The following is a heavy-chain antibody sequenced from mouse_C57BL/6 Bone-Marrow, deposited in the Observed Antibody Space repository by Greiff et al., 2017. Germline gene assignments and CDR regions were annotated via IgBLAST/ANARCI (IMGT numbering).Heavy chain of an antibody. CDR1: GFTFSSYA. D-gene: IGHD2-5*01. J-gene: IGHJ2*01. Sequence: EVQLVESGGGLVKPGGSLKLSCAASGFTFSSYAMSWVRQTPEKRLEWVATISDGGSYTYYPANVQGRFPISRDNAQNNLYLQKSHLKSEDTDMNDSARVNLGFYSNSLDYWGQGTTRTVSS. CDR3: ARVNLGFYSNSLDY. CDR2: ISDGGSYT. V-gene: IGHV5-4*01.